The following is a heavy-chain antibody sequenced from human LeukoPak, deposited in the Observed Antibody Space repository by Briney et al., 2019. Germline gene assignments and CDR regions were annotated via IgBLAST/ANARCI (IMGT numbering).Heavy chain of an antibody. V-gene: IGHV4-34*01. D-gene: IGHD5-18*01. CDR3: ARGHRAPVDTVSAYYYYGMDV. Sequence: SETLSLTCAVYGGSFSGYYWSWLRQPPGKGLEWIGEINHSGSTNYNPSLKSRVTISVDTSKNQFSLKLSSVTAADTAVYYCARGHRAPVDTVSAYYYYGMDVWGQGTTVTVSS. CDR1: GGSFSGYY. J-gene: IGHJ6*02. CDR2: INHSGST.